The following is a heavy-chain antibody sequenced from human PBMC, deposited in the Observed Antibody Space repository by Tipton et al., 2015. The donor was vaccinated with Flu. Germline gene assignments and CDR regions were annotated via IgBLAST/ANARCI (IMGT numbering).Heavy chain of an antibody. CDR3: ARDGGDPDTVVVPGSIDDRYYYNAFDV. J-gene: IGHJ6*02. CDR1: GFSFSGYS. D-gene: IGHD2-2*02. CDR2: ISTISSHT. V-gene: IGHV3-21*01. Sequence: SLRLSCAASGFSFSGYSMNWVRQAPGKGLEWVAAISTISSHTYYADSVRGRFTISRDNAKESLFLQMDSLRDEDRAIYYCARDGGDPDTVVVPGSIDDRYYYNAFDVWGQGTTVTVSS.